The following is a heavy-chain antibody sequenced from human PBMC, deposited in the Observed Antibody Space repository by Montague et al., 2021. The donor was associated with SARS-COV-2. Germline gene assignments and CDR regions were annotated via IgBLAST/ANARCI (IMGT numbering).Heavy chain of an antibody. D-gene: IGHD2-2*01. V-gene: IGHV4-61*01. CDR3: VREFWYCSRGACLGNFDF. J-gene: IGHJ4*02. Sequence: SETLSLTCTVSGSSVSSASGYWIWLRQPTGKGLDWIVYIHYSGTINSKSSLKSPVSLSLDTTKYQFNLTLTSVTDADTAVYHCVREFWYCSRGACLGNFDFWGQGTLVTVSS. CDR1: GSSVSSASGY. CDR2: IHYSGTI.